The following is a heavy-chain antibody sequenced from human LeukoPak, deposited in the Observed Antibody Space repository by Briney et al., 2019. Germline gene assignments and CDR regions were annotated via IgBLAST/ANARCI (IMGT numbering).Heavy chain of an antibody. CDR3: ARQTGEYYGSGSYYPYGMDV. CDR2: IYPGDSDT. V-gene: IGHV5-51*01. Sequence: GESLKISCKGSGYSFTSYWICWVRQMPGKGLEWMGIIYPGDSDTRYSPSFQGQVTISADESISTAYLQWSSLKAPDTAMYYCARQTGEYYGSGSYYPYGMDVWGQGNTVTVSS. D-gene: IGHD3-10*01. CDR1: GYSFTSYW. J-gene: IGHJ6*02.